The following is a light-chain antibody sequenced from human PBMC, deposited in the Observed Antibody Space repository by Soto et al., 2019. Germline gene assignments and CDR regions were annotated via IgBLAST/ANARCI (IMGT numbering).Light chain of an antibody. J-gene: IGKJ2*01. CDR2: GAS. CDR3: QQYGSSPGYT. CDR1: QSVSSSY. V-gene: IGKV3-20*01. Sequence: EIVLTQSPGTLSLSPGERATLSCRASQSVSSSYLAWYQQKPGQAPRLLIYGASGRATGIPDRFSGSGSGTDFTLTISRLEPEDFAVYYCQQYGSSPGYTFGQGTKLEFK.